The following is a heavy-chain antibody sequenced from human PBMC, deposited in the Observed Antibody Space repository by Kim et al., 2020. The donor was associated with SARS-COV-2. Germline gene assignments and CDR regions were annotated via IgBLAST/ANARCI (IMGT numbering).Heavy chain of an antibody. J-gene: IGHJ3*02. CDR3: ARHGGLVYGWGRDVFDI. V-gene: IGHV4-59*08. CDR1: GGSISSYY. D-gene: IGHD3-10*01. CDR2: IYHTGST. Sequence: SETLSLTCTVSGGSISSYYWSWIRQPPGKGLDWIAYIYHTGSTNYNPSLKSRVTISLDTSKNQFSLKLSSVTAADTAVYYCARHGGLVYGWGRDVFDIWGQGTMVTVSS.